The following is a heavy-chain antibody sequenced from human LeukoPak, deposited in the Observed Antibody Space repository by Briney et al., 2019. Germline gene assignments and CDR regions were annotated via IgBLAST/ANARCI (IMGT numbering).Heavy chain of an antibody. CDR2: VSYEGTIK. CDR3: AREKFDS. V-gene: IGHV3-30*14. Sequence: GGSLRLSCAASGFAFSNFAMNWIRQAPGKGLEWVAVVSYEGTIKYYTDSAKGRFTISRDNSNNVISLQMNNLTTEDTATYYCAREKFDSWGQGTLVTVSP. J-gene: IGHJ5*01. CDR1: GFAFSNFA.